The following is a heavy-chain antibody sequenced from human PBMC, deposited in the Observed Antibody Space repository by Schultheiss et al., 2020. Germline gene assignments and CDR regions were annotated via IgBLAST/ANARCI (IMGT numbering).Heavy chain of an antibody. V-gene: IGHV3-21*04. CDR1: GFTFSSYS. J-gene: IGHJ4*02. D-gene: IGHD6-19*01. CDR3: AKTLKAVAGPFDY. Sequence: GGSLRLSCAASGFTFSSYSMNWVRQAPGKGLEWVSSISSSSSYIYYADSVKGRFTISRDNAKNSLYLQMNSLRAEDTAVYYCAKTLKAVAGPFDYWGQGTLVTVSS. CDR2: ISSSSSYI.